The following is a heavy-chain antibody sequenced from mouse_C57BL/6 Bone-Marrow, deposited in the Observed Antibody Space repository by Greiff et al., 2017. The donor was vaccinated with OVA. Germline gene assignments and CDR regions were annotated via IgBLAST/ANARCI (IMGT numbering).Heavy chain of an antibody. CDR1: GYTFTDYN. CDR2: INPNNGGT. J-gene: IGHJ1*03. V-gene: IGHV1-18*01. CDR3: ARPVVATDWYFDV. D-gene: IGHD1-1*01. Sequence: EVKLQESGPELVKPGASVKIPCKASGYTFTDYNMDWVKQSHGKSLEWIGDINPNNGGTIYNQKFKGKATLTVDKSSSTAYMELRSLTSEDTAVYYCARPVVATDWYFDVWGTGTTVTVSS.